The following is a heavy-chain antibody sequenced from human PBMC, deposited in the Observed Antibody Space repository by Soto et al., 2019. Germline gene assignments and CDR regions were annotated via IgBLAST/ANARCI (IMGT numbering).Heavy chain of an antibody. CDR2: SHQSGNT. CDR3: ATRDSSRFY. V-gene: IGHV4-4*02. D-gene: IGHD6-13*01. CDR1: GVSISSHDW. Sequence: QVQLQESGPGLVKPSGTLSLTCAVSGVSISSHDWWTWVRQPPGKGLEWIGESHQSGNTNYNSSRGGRGTISREQDKDQFSLKLTSVTVADTAVYYCATRDSSRFYWGQGTLVTVSS. J-gene: IGHJ4*02.